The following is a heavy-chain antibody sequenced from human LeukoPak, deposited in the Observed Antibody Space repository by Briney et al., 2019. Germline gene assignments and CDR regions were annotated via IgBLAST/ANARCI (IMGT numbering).Heavy chain of an antibody. CDR3: AKASIAAAGGYFQH. CDR1: RVALSTYG. Sequence: RSLRLSCEASRVALSTYGIHWVRQAPAKGLEWVALISYDGTNKYYGDSVKGRFTISRDKSKNTLFLQMNSLRAEDTPVYYCAKASIAAAGGYFQHWGQGTLVTVSS. D-gene: IGHD6-13*01. CDR2: ISYDGTNK. J-gene: IGHJ1*01. V-gene: IGHV3-30*18.